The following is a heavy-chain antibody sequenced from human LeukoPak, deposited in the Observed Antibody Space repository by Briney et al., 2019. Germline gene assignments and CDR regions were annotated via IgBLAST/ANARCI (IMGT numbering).Heavy chain of an antibody. D-gene: IGHD3-22*01. CDR2: IYYSGST. V-gene: IGHV4-39*07. CDR1: GGSISSSSYY. CDR3: ASMKGYYDSPETDY. J-gene: IGHJ4*02. Sequence: PSQTLSLTCTVSGGSISSSSYYWGWIRQPPGKGLEWIGSIYYSGSTYYNPSLKSRVTISVDTSKNQFSLKLSSVTAADTAVYYCASMKGYYDSPETDYWGQGTLVTVSS.